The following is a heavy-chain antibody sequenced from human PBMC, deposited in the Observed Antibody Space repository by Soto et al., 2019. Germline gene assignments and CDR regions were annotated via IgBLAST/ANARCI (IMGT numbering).Heavy chain of an antibody. J-gene: IGHJ4*02. CDR3: AKDAVSGDGIWRLDS. Sequence: PGGSLRLSCAASGFTFTNYAMTWARQAPGKGLEWVSSLLRSGSTTYYADSVKGRFTISSDISANSLYLQMDSLRAEDTAVYYCAKDAVSGDGIWRLDSRGQGTVVTVSS. D-gene: IGHD4-17*01. CDR2: LLRSGSTT. CDR1: GFTFTNYA. V-gene: IGHV3-23*01.